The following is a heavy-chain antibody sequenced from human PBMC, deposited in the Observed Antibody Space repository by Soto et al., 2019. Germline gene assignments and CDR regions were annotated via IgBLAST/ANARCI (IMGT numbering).Heavy chain of an antibody. J-gene: IGHJ4*02. CDR3: AKHIVVVPAAMRFDY. CDR2: IYYSGST. V-gene: IGHV4-39*01. D-gene: IGHD2-2*01. Sequence: SETLSLTCTVSGGSISSSSYYWGWIRQPPGKGLEWIGSIYYSGSTYYNPSLKSRVTISVDTSKNQFSLKLSSVTAADTAVYYCAKHIVVVPAAMRFDYWGQGTLVTVSS. CDR1: GGSISSSSYY.